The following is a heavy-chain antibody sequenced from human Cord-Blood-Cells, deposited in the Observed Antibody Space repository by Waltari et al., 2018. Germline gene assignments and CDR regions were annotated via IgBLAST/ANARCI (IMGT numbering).Heavy chain of an antibody. Sequence: EVQLVESGGGLVQPGGSLRLSCAASGFTFSSYAMSWVRQAPGKGLEWVSAISGSGGSTYSPDSVKGRLTISRDNPKNTLYLQMNILRAEDTAVYYCAKVRRAAMDAFDIWGQGTMVTVSS. V-gene: IGHV3-23*04. CDR1: GFTFSSYA. CDR2: ISGSGGST. CDR3: AKVRRAAMDAFDI. J-gene: IGHJ3*02.